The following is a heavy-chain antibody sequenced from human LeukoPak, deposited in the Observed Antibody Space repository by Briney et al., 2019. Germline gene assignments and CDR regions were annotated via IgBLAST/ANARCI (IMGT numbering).Heavy chain of an antibody. CDR1: GGSNYA. J-gene: IGHJ4*02. D-gene: IGHD4-17*01. V-gene: IGHV1-69*10. CDR3: ARGDYDDSGDFRTLEY. Sequence: VASVKVSCKVSGGSNYAINWVRLVSGQGLEWLGGIIPLLDAANSAQKFQGRVTFTADKLTRTAYMELSSLRSEDTAVYYCARGDYDDSGDFRTLEYWGQGTLVTVSS. CDR2: IIPLLDAA.